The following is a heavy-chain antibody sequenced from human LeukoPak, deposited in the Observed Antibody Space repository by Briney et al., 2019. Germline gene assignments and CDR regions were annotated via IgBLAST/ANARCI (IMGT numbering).Heavy chain of an antibody. V-gene: IGHV4-34*01. J-gene: IGHJ4*02. D-gene: IGHD6-13*01. Sequence: PSETLSLTCGVFGGSFGAYFWNWIRQPPGEGLEWIGEIDHRGNTTYNPSLKSRVTISVDTSKNQFSLKLNSMTAADTAVYYCARLDYSSNFDYWGQGTLVTVSS. CDR3: ARLDYSSNFDY. CDR2: IDHRGNT. CDR1: GGSFGAYF.